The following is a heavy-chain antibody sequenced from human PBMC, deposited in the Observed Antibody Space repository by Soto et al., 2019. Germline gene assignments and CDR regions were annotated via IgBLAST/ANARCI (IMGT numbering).Heavy chain of an antibody. V-gene: IGHV4-30-4*01. CDR3: ARAGSGGYYSDY. Sequence: PSETLSLTCTVSGGSISSGDYYWSWIRQPPGKGLEWIGYIYYSGSTYYNPSLKSRVTISLDTSKNQFSLKLSSVTAADTAVYYCARAGSGGYYSDYWGRGTLVTVSS. CDR1: GGSISSGDYY. CDR2: IYYSGST. D-gene: IGHD3-22*01. J-gene: IGHJ4*02.